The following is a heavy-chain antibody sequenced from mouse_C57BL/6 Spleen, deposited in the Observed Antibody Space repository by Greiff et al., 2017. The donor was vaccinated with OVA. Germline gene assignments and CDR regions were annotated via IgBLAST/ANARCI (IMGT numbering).Heavy chain of an antibody. V-gene: IGHV1-39*01. CDR3: ARGGYYYGSRYAMDY. CDR2: INPNYGTT. CDR1: GYSFTDYN. J-gene: IGHJ4*01. Sequence: VQLQQSGPELVKPGASVKMSCKASGYSFTDYNMNWVRQSNGKSLEWIGIINPNYGTTSYNQKFKGKATLTVDQSSSTAYMQLNSLTSEDSAVYYCARGGYYYGSRYAMDYWGQGTSVTVSS. D-gene: IGHD1-1*01.